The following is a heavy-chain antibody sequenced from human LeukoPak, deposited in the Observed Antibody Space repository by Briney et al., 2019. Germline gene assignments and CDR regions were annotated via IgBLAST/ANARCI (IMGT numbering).Heavy chain of an antibody. J-gene: IGHJ4*02. CDR1: GGSVSSGSYY. CDR2: LYTAGST. CDR3: ARGGPGTTLDC. V-gene: IGHV3-66*01. D-gene: IGHD1-14*01. Sequence: ETLSLTCTVSGGSVSSGSYYWSWIRQPPGKGLEWVSVLYTAGSTKYADSVKGRFTISRDNSKNTMYLQMSSLRAEDTAVYYCARGGPGTTLDCWGRGTLVTVSS.